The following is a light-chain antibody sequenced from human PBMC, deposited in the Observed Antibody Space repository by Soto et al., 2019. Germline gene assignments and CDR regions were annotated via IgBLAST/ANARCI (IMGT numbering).Light chain of an antibody. CDR3: QHYGSSYT. Sequence: EIVLTQSPGTLSLSPGERATLSWRASQSVSSSYLAWYQQKPGQAPRLLIQGASSRATGIPDRFSGSGSGTDFTLTISRLEPEDFAVYYCQHYGSSYTFGQGTKLEIK. CDR1: QSVSSSY. V-gene: IGKV3-20*01. CDR2: GAS. J-gene: IGKJ2*01.